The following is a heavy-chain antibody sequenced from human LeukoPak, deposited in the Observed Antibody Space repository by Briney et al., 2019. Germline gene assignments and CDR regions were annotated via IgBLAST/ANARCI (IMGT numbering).Heavy chain of an antibody. D-gene: IGHD3-10*01. J-gene: IGHJ4*02. CDR3: ARVRFNLYYGSGSYPEFDY. Sequence: PSETLSLTCAVYGGSFSGYYWSSTRHPPGKGLEWMVEINHSGRTNYNPSLKSRAPISVDTSKNQFSLKLSSVTAAHTAVYYCARVRFNLYYGSGSYPEFDYWGQGTLVTVSS. CDR1: GGSFSGYY. CDR2: INHSGRT. V-gene: IGHV4-34*01.